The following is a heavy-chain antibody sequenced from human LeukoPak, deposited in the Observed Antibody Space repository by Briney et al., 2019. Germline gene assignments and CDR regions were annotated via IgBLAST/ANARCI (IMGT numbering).Heavy chain of an antibody. CDR2: IIPILGIA. Sequence: GASVKVSCKASGGTFSSYAISWVRQAPGQGLEWMGRIIPILGIANYAQKFQGRVTITADKSTSTAYMELSSLRSEDTAVYYSARGSGRDGYNPFDYWGQGTLVTVSS. J-gene: IGHJ4*02. V-gene: IGHV1-69*04. D-gene: IGHD5-24*01. CDR1: GGTFSSYA. CDR3: ARGSGRDGYNPFDY.